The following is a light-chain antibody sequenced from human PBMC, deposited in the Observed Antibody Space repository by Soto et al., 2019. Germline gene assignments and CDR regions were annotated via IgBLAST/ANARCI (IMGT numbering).Light chain of an antibody. CDR2: DAS. J-gene: IGKJ1*01. V-gene: IGKV3-11*01. Sequence: ESVLTQSPATLSVSPGERATLSCRASQSVSSYLAWYQQKPGQAPRLLIYDASNRATGIPARFSGSGSGTDFTLTISSLEPEDFAIYFCQKFNKWPWTFGQGTKVESK. CDR3: QKFNKWPWT. CDR1: QSVSSY.